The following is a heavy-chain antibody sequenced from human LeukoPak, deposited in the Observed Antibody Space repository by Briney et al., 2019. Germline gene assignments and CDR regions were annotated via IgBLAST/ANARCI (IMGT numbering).Heavy chain of an antibody. CDR1: GGSISSYY. Sequence: PSETLSLTCTVSGGSISSYYWSWIRQPAGKGLEWIGRIYTSGSTNYNPSLKSRVTMSVDTSKNQFSLKLSSVTAADTAVYYCARDRVTMVRGVTEHNWFDPWGQGTLVTVSS. D-gene: IGHD3-10*01. CDR2: IYTSGST. CDR3: ARDRVTMVRGVTEHNWFDP. V-gene: IGHV4-4*07. J-gene: IGHJ5*02.